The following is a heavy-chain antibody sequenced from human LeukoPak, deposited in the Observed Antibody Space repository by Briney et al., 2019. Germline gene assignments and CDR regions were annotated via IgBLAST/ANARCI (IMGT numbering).Heavy chain of an antibody. V-gene: IGHV1-8*01. CDR2: MNPSSGNT. CDR3: ARGYFYSRGYYFDY. Sequence: ASVKVSCKASGYTFTSYDINWVRQATGQGLEWMGWMNPSSGNTVYAQKFQGRVTMTRNTSISTAYMDLSSLRSEDTAVHYCARGYFYSRGYYFDYWGQGTLVTVSS. J-gene: IGHJ4*02. CDR1: GYTFTSYD. D-gene: IGHD3-22*01.